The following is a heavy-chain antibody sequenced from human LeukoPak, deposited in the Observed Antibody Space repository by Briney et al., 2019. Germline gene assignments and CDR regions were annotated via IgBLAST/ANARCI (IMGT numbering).Heavy chain of an antibody. CDR1: GFTVSSNY. D-gene: IGHD6-13*01. CDR2: IYSGGST. CDR3: ARDQFGIAAAGITDY. V-gene: IGHV3-53*01. Sequence: PGGSLRLSCPASGFTVSSNYMSWVRQARGKGLEWVSVIYSGGSTYYADSVKGRFTISRDNSKNTLYLQMNSLRAEDTAVYYCARDQFGIAAAGITDYWGQGTLVTVSS. J-gene: IGHJ4*02.